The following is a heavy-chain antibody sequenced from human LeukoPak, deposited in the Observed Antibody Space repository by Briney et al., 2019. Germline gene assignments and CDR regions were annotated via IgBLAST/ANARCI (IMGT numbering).Heavy chain of an antibody. D-gene: IGHD1-26*01. Sequence: ASLRVSCKTSGYTFTGYYMHWVRQAPGQGLEWMGRINPNRGGTNYAQKFQGRVTMTRDTSVSTTYMDLSSLRFNDTALYYCARARREWEPQGLDYWGQGTLLTVSS. CDR3: ARARREWEPQGLDY. V-gene: IGHV1-2*06. J-gene: IGHJ4*01. CDR1: GYTFTGYY. CDR2: INPNRGGT.